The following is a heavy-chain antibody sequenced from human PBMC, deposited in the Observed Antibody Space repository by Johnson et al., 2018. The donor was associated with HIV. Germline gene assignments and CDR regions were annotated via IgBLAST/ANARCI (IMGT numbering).Heavy chain of an antibody. Sequence: MQLVESGGGLVQPGGSLRLSCAASGFTFSNYAMNWVRQAPGKGLEWVSSIGYSASDTYYADSVKGRFTISRDNSNNRLYLQMKSLRAEDTAIYYCEGYCSGGACYSGVSAFDVWGHGTMVTVSS. D-gene: IGHD2-15*01. V-gene: IGHV3-23*04. CDR3: EGYCSGGACYSGVSAFDV. CDR2: IGYSASDT. J-gene: IGHJ3*01. CDR1: GFTFSNYA.